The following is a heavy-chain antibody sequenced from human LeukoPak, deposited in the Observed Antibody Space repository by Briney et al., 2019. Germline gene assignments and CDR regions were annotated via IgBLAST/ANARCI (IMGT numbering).Heavy chain of an antibody. Sequence: GGSLRLSCAASGFTFSTYRMSWVRQAPGKGLEWVANIKQDGSEKHYVDSVKGRFTISRDNAKNSLYLQMSSLRAEDTAVYYCARDGERWLQLVCGYFDYWGQGTLVTVSS. J-gene: IGHJ4*02. CDR3: ARDGERWLQLVCGYFDY. CDR1: GFTFSTYR. D-gene: IGHD5-24*01. V-gene: IGHV3-7*01. CDR2: IKQDGSEK.